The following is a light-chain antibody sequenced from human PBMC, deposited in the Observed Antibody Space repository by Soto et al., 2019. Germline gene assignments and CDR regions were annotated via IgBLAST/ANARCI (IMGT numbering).Light chain of an antibody. CDR1: SSDVGGYNY. CDR3: CSYASSYTLV. CDR2: DVS. Sequence: QSVLTQPRSVSGSPGQSVTISCTGTSSDVGGYNYVSWYQQHPGKAPKLMIYDVSKRPSGVPDRFSGSKSGNTASRTISGLQAEDEADYYCCSYASSYTLVFGGGTKLTVL. J-gene: IGLJ2*01. V-gene: IGLV2-11*01.